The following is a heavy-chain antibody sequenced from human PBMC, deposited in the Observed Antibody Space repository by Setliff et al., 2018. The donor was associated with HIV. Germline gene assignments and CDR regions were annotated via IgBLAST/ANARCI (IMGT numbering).Heavy chain of an antibody. V-gene: IGHV2-26*01. D-gene: IGHD5-18*01. CDR3: ARIWSDNYGYPDSLDY. CDR1: GFSLSTSGVG. CDR2: IFSNDEK. Sequence: SGPTLVNPTQTLALTCTFSGFSLSTSGVGVGWIRQPPGKALEWRAHIFSNDEKSYNTSLKSRLTISRDTSKSQVVLTMTKMDPVDTATYYCARIWSDNYGYPDSLDYWGQGTLVTVSS. J-gene: IGHJ4*02.